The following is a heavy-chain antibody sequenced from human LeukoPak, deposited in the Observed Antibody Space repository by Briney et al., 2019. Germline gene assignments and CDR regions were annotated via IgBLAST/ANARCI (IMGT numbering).Heavy chain of an antibody. D-gene: IGHD1-26*01. V-gene: IGHV3-21*01. CDR1: GFTFSSYS. CDR3: ARSILTAGSYSGNYFDY. Sequence: GGSLRLSCAASGFTFSSYSMNWLRQAPGKGLEWVSSISSSSSYIYYADSVKGRFTISRDNAKNSLYLQMNSLRAEDTAVYYCARSILTAGSYSGNYFDYWRQGTLVTVSS. CDR2: ISSSSSYI. J-gene: IGHJ4*02.